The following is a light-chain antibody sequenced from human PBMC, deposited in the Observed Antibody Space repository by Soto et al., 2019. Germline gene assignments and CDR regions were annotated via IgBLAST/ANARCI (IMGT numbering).Light chain of an antibody. CDR1: QSLRSTF. Sequence: EIVLTQSPGTLSLSPGDSATLSCRTSQSLRSTFVAWYQVKPDQAPRLLMFGASRRATGIPDRFNGSGSGTDFILTISRLEPEDVAVYYCQQHGTSPYTFGQGTVLEIK. J-gene: IGKJ2*01. CDR3: QQHGTSPYT. V-gene: IGKV3-20*01. CDR2: GAS.